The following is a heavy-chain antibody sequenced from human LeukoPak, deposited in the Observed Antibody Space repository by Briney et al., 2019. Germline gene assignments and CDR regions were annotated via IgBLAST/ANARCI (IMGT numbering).Heavy chain of an antibody. CDR2: IYYSGST. V-gene: IGHV4-59*08. Sequence: SETLSLTCTVSGGSISSYYWSWIRQPPGKGLEWIGYIYYSGSTNYNPSLKSRVAISVDTSKNQFSLNLSSVTAADTAVYYCARATGGNSNYWGQGTLVTVSS. CDR1: GGSISSYY. CDR3: ARATGGNSNY. D-gene: IGHD4-23*01. J-gene: IGHJ4*02.